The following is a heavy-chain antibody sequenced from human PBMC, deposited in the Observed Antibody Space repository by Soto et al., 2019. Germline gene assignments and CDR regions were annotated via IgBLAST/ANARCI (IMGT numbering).Heavy chain of an antibody. V-gene: IGHV3-23*01. Sequence: GGSLRLSCAASGFTFSSYAMTWVRQAPGKGLEWVSGISGSGTSTYYADSVKGRFTISRDNSKNTLYLQMNSLRADDTAIYYCAKDSEWLRLTCPDYWGQGTLVTVSS. D-gene: IGHD5-12*01. CDR3: AKDSEWLRLTCPDY. CDR1: GFTFSSYA. CDR2: ISGSGTST. J-gene: IGHJ4*02.